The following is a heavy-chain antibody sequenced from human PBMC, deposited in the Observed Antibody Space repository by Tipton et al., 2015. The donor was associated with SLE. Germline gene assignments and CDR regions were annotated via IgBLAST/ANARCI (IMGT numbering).Heavy chain of an antibody. Sequence: TLSLTCTVSGGSISSGGYYWSWIRQHPGKGLEWIGYIYYSGSTNYNPSLKSRVTISVDTSKNQFSLKLNSVTAADTAMYYCAKERGRYQLLDAFDIWGQGTMVTVSS. CDR2: IYYSGST. V-gene: IGHV4-61*08. D-gene: IGHD2-2*01. J-gene: IGHJ3*02. CDR3: AKERGRYQLLDAFDI. CDR1: GGSISSGGYY.